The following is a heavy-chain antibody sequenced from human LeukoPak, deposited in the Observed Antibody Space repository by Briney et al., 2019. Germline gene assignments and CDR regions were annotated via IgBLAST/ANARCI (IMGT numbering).Heavy chain of an antibody. CDR1: GYPSSDYG. CDR2: ISAYNGNT. V-gene: IGHV1-18*01. CDR3: ATVKRAVSDTWLDL. Sequence: ASVKVSCKASGYPSSDYGFTWVRKAPGQGLEWMGWISAYNGNTDYAQKFQDRVTLTIDTSTSTAYLDLRSLRSDDTAVYYCATVKRAVSDTWLDLWGQGTLVTVS. J-gene: IGHJ5*02. D-gene: IGHD6-19*01.